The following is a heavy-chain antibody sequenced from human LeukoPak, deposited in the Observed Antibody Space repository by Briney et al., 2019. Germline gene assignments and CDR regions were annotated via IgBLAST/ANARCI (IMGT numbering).Heavy chain of an antibody. J-gene: IGHJ4*02. CDR2: MAADGSNI. D-gene: IGHD1-26*01. Sequence: GGSLRLSCAASGFIFSIYGMHWVRQAPGKGLEWVALMAADGSNIYYADSVKGRFTISRDNSKNTVYLQMNSLRPEDTAVYYCAKAAVYSKRWTPFDDWGRGTLVTVSS. CDR1: GFIFSIYG. V-gene: IGHV3-30*18. CDR3: AKAAVYSKRWTPFDD.